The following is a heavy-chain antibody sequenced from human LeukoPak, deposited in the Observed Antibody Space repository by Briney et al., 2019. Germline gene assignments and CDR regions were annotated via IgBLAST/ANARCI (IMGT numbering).Heavy chain of an antibody. CDR2: IYYSGST. CDR1: GGSISSYY. D-gene: IGHD6-19*01. V-gene: IGHV4-59*01. CDR3: AREAVAGSNFDY. Sequence: SETLTLTCTVSGGSISSYYWGWIRQPPGKGLEWIGCIYYSGSTCYNPSLKSRVTISVDTSKNQFSLKLSSVTAADTAVYYCAREAVAGSNFDYWGEGPLVTVSS. J-gene: IGHJ4*02.